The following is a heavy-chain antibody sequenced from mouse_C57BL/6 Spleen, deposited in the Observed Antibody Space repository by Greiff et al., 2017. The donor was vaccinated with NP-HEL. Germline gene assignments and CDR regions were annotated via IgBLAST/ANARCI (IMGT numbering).Heavy chain of an antibody. V-gene: IGHV5-6*01. CDR3: VRGEDYYAMDY. CDR1: GFTFSSYG. CDR2: ISSGGSYT. Sequence: EVQVVESGGDLVKPGGSLKLSCAASGFTFSSYGMSWVRQTPDKRLEWVATISSGGSYTYYPDSVKGRFTISRDNAKNTLYLQMSSLKSEDTAMYYCVRGEDYYAMDYWGQGTSVTVSS. J-gene: IGHJ4*01.